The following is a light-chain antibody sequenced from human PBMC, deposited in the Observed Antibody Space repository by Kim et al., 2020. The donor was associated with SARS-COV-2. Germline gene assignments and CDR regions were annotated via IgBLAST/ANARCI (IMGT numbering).Light chain of an antibody. J-gene: IGLJ1*01. Sequence: LGQTVTFTGQGDILRDFYANWYQQKPGQAPVLVIYGKNERPSGIPGRFSGSRSGDTASLTITGTQADDESDYVCCSRDGTNNHLVFGTGTKVTVL. V-gene: IGLV3-19*01. CDR1: ILRDFY. CDR2: GKN. CDR3: CSRDGTNNHLV.